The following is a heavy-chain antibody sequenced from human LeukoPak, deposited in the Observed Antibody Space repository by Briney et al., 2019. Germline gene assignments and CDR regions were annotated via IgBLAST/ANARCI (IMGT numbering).Heavy chain of an antibody. CDR1: GYTFTSYG. V-gene: IGHV1-18*01. D-gene: IGHD6-13*01. CDR2: ISAYNGNT. Sequence: GASVKVPCKASGYTFTSYGITWVRQAPGQGLEWMGWISAYNGNTNYAQKLQGRVTMTTDTSTSTAYMELGSLRSDDTAVYYCARGGGAAADYSYYHMDVWGKGTTVTVSS. CDR3: ARGGGAAADYSYYHMDV. J-gene: IGHJ6*03.